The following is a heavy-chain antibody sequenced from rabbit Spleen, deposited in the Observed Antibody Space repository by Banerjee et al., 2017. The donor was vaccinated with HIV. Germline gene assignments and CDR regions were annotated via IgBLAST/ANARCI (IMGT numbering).Heavy chain of an antibody. CDR2: IYTSSGST. J-gene: IGHJ4*01. D-gene: IGHD8-1*01. CDR1: GFSFSSSYF. CDR3: ARDGTGGSYFAL. V-gene: IGHV1S40*01. Sequence: QSLEESGGDLVKPGASLTLTCTASGFSFSSSYFMCWVRQAPGKGLELIACIYTSSGSTWTASWVNGRFTISKTSSTTVTLQMTSLTAADTATYFCARDGTGGSYFALWGPGTLVTVS.